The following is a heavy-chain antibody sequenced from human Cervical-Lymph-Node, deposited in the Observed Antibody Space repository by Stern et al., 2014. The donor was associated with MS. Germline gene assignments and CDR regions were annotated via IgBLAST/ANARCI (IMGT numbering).Heavy chain of an antibody. CDR3: ALNYYARSAYYSFDY. D-gene: IGHD3-22*01. CDR2: IYWDDDK. J-gene: IGHJ4*02. V-gene: IGHV2-5*02. Sequence: QVTLRESGPTLVKPTQTLTLTCTFSGFSLSTSGVGVAWIRQPPGKALEWLALIYWDDDKRYSPSLKSRVTITKDTSKNQVVLTMTNMDAVDTATYYCALNYYARSAYYSFDYWGQGTLVTVPS. CDR1: GFSLSTSGVG.